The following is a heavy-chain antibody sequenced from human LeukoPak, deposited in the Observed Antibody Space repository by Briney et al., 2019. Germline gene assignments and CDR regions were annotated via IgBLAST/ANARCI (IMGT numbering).Heavy chain of an antibody. V-gene: IGHV3-74*01. J-gene: IGHJ4*02. CDR1: GFTFRTYR. CDR2: INEDGSIT. CDR3: GRDLGGRSGY. D-gene: IGHD1-26*01. Sequence: GGSLRLSCAVSGFTFRTYRMHWVRQVPGEGLVWVSRINEDGSITNYADSVKGRFSISRDNAKNTLYLQMNSLRAEDTAVYYCGRDLGGRSGYWGQGTLVTVSS.